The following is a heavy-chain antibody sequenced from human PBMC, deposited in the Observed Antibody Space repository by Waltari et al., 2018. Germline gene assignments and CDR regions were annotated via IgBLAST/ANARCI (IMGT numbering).Heavy chain of an antibody. D-gene: IGHD3-16*01. CDR2: IKPDGSEK. J-gene: IGHJ4*02. Sequence: EVQLVESVGALVQPGGSVSLSCAASGFTFSTTWMCWVRQTPGKGLEWVANIKPDGSEKYYVDSVKGRFTISRDNAKNSLYLQMNSLRAEDTAVYFCASGGGRPFDYWGQGTLVTVSS. CDR3: ASGGGRPFDY. CDR1: GFTFSTTW. V-gene: IGHV3-7*01.